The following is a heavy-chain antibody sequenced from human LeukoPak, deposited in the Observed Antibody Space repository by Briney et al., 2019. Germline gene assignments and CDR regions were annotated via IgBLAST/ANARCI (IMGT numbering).Heavy chain of an antibody. CDR1: GDSISTYY. CDR3: ARVEEGYGSGRRENYYYYYMDV. Sequence: SETLSLTCTVSGDSISTYYWSWIRQPPGKGLDWIGYVYYSGSTNYNPALKSRVTISVDTSKSQFSLKLGSVTAADTAVYYCARVEEGYGSGRRENYYYYYMDVWGKGTTVTISS. CDR2: VYYSGST. J-gene: IGHJ6*03. V-gene: IGHV4-59*01. D-gene: IGHD3-10*01.